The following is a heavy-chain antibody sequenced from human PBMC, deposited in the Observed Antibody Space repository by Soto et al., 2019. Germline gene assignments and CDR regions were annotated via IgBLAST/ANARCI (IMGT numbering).Heavy chain of an antibody. CDR2: IHPSGDT. V-gene: IGHV1-46*01. Sequence: QVQLVQSGAEVKKPGASVKVACKASGYKFTTYFIHWVRQAPGQGLEWTGMIHPSGDTGYGQKFRGRVTMTIDTSTTTAYTELRNLTSEDTAIYFSVRGYCTTTPCSGDFQHWGQGTLVTVSS. CDR3: VRGYCTTTPCSGDFQH. J-gene: IGHJ1*01. D-gene: IGHD2-8*01. CDR1: GYKFTTYF.